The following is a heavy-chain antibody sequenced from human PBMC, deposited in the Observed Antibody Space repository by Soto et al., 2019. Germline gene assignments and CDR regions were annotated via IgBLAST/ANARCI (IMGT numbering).Heavy chain of an antibody. D-gene: IGHD3-10*01. CDR1: GLNCNGYT. J-gene: IGHJ4*02. CDR3: AKPVYGSGSPDY. CDR2: IAETGSST. V-gene: IGHV3-23*01. Sequence: GSLTVSCAASGLNCNGYTMSCVDQAPGQGLEWVSGIAETGSSTYYADSVKGRFTISRDNSENTLYLQMNNLRAEDTAIYYCAKPVYGSGSPDYWGQGTLVTVSS.